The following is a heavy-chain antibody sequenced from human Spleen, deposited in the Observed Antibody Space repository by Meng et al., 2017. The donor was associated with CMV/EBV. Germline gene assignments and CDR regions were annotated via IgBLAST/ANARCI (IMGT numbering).Heavy chain of an antibody. D-gene: IGHD3-16*01. J-gene: IGHJ4*02. Sequence: CKASGYTFTGYYMHWVRQAPGQGHGWMGRIHPNSGGTNYEQKFQDRDTMTRDTSISTAYMELSRLRSDDTAVYYCARDYDYVWGSFMYWGQGTLVTVSS. V-gene: IGHV1-2*06. CDR3: ARDYDYVWGSFMY. CDR1: GYTFTGYY. CDR2: IHPNSGGT.